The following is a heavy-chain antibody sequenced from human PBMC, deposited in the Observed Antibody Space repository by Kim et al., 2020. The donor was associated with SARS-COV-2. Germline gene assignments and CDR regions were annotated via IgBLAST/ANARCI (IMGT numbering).Heavy chain of an antibody. D-gene: IGHD1-26*01. CDR3: VPLSSGSYYGY. Sequence: GGSLRLSCSASGFTFSSYALHWVRQAPGKGLEYVSAISNTGGSTHYADSVKGRFTISRDNSKNTLYLQMSSLSAEDTAVYYCVPLSSGSYYGYWGQGTLVTVSS. J-gene: IGHJ4*02. CDR1: GFTFSSYA. CDR2: ISNTGGST. V-gene: IGHV3-64D*09.